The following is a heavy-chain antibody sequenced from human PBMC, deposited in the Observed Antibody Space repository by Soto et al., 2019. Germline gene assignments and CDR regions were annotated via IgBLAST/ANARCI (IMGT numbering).Heavy chain of an antibody. Sequence: PSETLSLTCAVYGGSFSGYYWSWIRQPPGKGLEWIGEINHSGSTNYNPSLKSRVTISVDTSKNQFSLKLSSVTAADTAVYYCARGSGLRFLEWTHPYFDYWGQGTLVTVSS. V-gene: IGHV4-34*01. CDR2: INHSGST. J-gene: IGHJ4*02. CDR3: ARGSGLRFLEWTHPYFDY. CDR1: GGSFSGYY. D-gene: IGHD3-3*01.